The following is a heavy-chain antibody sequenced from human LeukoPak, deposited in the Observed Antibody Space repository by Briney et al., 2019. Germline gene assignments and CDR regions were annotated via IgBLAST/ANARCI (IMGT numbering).Heavy chain of an antibody. J-gene: IGHJ4*02. CDR2: TSSSSSYI. CDR3: ARVDDFWSGFDY. V-gene: IGHV3-21*01. Sequence: GGSLRLSCAASGFTFSSYSMNWVRQAPGKGLEWVSSTSSSSSYIYYADSVKGRFTISRDNAKNSLYLQMNSLRAEDTAVYYCARVDDFWSGFDYWGQGTLVTVSS. CDR1: GFTFSSYS. D-gene: IGHD3-3*01.